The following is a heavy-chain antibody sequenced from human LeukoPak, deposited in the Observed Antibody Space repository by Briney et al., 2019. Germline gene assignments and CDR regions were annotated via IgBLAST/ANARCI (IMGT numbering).Heavy chain of an antibody. J-gene: IGHJ3*02. V-gene: IGHV4-39*07. CDR1: GGSISSSSYY. CDR3: AREGIAVALEWAFDI. D-gene: IGHD6-19*01. CDR2: IYYSGST. Sequence: SETLSLTCTVSGGSISSSSYYWGWIRQPPGKGLEWIGSIYYSGSTYYNPSLKSRVTISVDTSKNQFSLKLSSVTAADTAVYYCAREGIAVALEWAFDIWGQGTMVTVSS.